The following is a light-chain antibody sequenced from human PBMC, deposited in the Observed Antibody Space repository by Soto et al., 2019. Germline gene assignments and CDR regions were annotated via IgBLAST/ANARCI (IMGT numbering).Light chain of an antibody. CDR2: DAS. J-gene: IGKJ1*01. CDR3: HQRQSWPRT. V-gene: IGKV3-11*01. CDR1: QYIGSA. Sequence: EVVLTQSPATLSVSPGDRATLSCRASQYIGSAVAWYHQRSGQAPRLLIFDASVRVPTTPARFSGSVSGTEFTLTISNVEPEDFAVYYCHQRQSWPRTFGQGTTVDIK.